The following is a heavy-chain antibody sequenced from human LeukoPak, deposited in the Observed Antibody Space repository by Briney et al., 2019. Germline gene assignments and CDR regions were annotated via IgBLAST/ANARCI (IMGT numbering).Heavy chain of an antibody. CDR3: ARVVLMVYANHYFDY. D-gene: IGHD2-8*01. V-gene: IGHV4-34*01. Sequence: SETLSLTCAVYGGSFSGYYWSWIRQPPGKGLEWIGEINHSGSTNYNTSLKSRVTISVDTSKNQFSLKLSSVTAADTAVYYCARVVLMVYANHYFDYWGQGTLVTVAS. J-gene: IGHJ4*02. CDR1: GGSFSGYY. CDR2: INHSGST.